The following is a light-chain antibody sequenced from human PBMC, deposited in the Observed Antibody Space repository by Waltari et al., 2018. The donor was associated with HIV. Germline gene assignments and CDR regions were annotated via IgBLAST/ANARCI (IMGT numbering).Light chain of an antibody. Sequence: QSLLPQPPSASRTPGQRVTTSRPGCYSDIGGNTLKWHRQLPGSAPSALIYNNDHRPSVVPDRFPGSMSGTSASLAISGLQSEDQGDYYWASWDDKLDGWVFGGGTRLTVL. CDR1: YSDIGGNT. V-gene: IGLV1-44*01. CDR3: ASWDDKLDGWV. CDR2: NND. J-gene: IGLJ3*02.